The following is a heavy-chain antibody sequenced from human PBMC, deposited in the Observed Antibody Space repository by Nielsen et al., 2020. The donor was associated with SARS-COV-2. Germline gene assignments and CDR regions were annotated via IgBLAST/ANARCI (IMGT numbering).Heavy chain of an antibody. Sequence: ASVKVSCKVSGYTLTELSMHWVRQAPGKGLEWMGGFDPEDGETIYAQKFQGRVTMTEDTSTDTAYMELSSLRSEDTAVYYCATIIAVAQYYYYYGMDVWSQGTTVTVSS. V-gene: IGHV1-24*01. D-gene: IGHD6-19*01. CDR1: GYTLTELS. CDR2: FDPEDGET. J-gene: IGHJ6*02. CDR3: ATIIAVAQYYYYYGMDV.